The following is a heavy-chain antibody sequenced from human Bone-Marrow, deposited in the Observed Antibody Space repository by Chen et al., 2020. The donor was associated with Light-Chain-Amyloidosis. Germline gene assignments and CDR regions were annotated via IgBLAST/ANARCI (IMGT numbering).Heavy chain of an antibody. V-gene: IGHV6-1*01. CDR1: GDSVSSSSTA. Sequence: QVQLQQSGPGLLKPSQTLSLTCAISGDSVSSSSTAWNWIRQSPSIGVEWLGRTFYTSKWYYDYAPSVKSRMTFNTDSSKNHFSLQLDSVTPEDTAVYYCARGRGAYDYWGQGTLVTVSS. CDR3: ARGRGAYDY. D-gene: IGHD1-26*01. J-gene: IGHJ4*02. CDR2: TFYTSKWYY.